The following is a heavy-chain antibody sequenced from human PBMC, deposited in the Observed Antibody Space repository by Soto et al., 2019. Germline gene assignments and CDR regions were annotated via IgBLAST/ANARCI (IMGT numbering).Heavy chain of an antibody. D-gene: IGHD3-10*01. CDR2: IYYSGST. J-gene: IGHJ6*02. V-gene: IGHV4-59*01. CDR1: GGSISSYY. CDR3: ARDSDRRGVINYYYYYGMDV. Sequence: QVQLQESGPGLVKPSETLSLTCTVSGGSISSYYWSWIRQPPGKGLEWIGYIYYSGSTNYNPSLKSRVTISVDTSKNQFSLKLSSVTAADTAVYYCARDSDRRGVINYYYYYGMDVWGQGTTVTVSS.